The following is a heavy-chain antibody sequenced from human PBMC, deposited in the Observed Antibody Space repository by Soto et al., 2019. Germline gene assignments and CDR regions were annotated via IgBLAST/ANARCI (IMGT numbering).Heavy chain of an antibody. CDR1: NGSITIGGYC. CDR2: LYESGST. CDR3: ARARMVRGVMYYYYYMDV. V-gene: IGHV4-30-2*01. D-gene: IGHD3-10*01. Sequence: SETLSLTCVVSNGSITIGGYCWCWIRHPPGKGLEWLGYLYESGSTVYNPPLSNRVTISVDTSKNQFSLKLSSVTAADTAVYYCARARMVRGVMYYYYYMDVWGKGTTVTVSS. J-gene: IGHJ6*03.